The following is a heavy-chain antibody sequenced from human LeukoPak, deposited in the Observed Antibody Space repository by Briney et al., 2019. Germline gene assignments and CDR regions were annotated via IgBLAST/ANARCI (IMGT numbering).Heavy chain of an antibody. Sequence: PGGSLRLSCAASGFSFSTYSMNWVRQAPGKGLEWVSSISSGGRYVYYADSVKGRFTISRDNAKNSLYLQMNSLRAEDTAVYYCAKDVTWLGEHAFDIWGQGTMVTVSS. V-gene: IGHV3-21*04. J-gene: IGHJ3*02. CDR1: GFSFSTYS. CDR3: AKDVTWLGEHAFDI. D-gene: IGHD3-10*01. CDR2: ISSGGRYV.